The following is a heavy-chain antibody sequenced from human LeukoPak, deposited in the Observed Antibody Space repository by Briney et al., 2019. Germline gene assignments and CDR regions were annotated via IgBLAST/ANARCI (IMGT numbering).Heavy chain of an antibody. CDR1: GGSISSYY. CDR2: IYYSGST. Sequence: SETLSLTCTVSGGSISSYYWSWIRQPPGKGLEWIGYIYYSGSTNYNPSLKSRVTMSVDTSKNQFSLKLSPVTAADTAVYYCAREPSSGYWSLYYFDYWGQGTLVTVSS. J-gene: IGHJ4*02. V-gene: IGHV4-59*12. CDR3: AREPSSGYWSLYYFDY. D-gene: IGHD2-15*01.